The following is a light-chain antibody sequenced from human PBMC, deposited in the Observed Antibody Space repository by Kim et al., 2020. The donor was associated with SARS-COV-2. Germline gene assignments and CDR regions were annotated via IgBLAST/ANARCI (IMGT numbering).Light chain of an antibody. CDR2: QDT. J-gene: IGLJ2*01. CDR3: QAWDSNTDY. V-gene: IGLV3-1*01. CDR1: KLGDKY. Sequence: SYELTQPPSVSVSPGQTASITCSGDKLGDKYVCWYQQRPGQSPVLVIYQDTKRPSAIPERFSGSNSGNTATLTITGTQATDEAEYFCQAWDSNTDYFGG.